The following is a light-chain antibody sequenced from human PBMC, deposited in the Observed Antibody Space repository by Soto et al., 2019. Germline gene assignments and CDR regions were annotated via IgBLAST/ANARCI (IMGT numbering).Light chain of an antibody. CDR3: HQYNTWT. J-gene: IGKJ1*01. V-gene: IGKV1-5*01. CDR2: DAS. CDR1: ESISRW. Sequence: DIQMTHSPPTLSASVGDRVTITCRASESISRWLAWYQQEAGKAPKLLIYDASNLESGVPSRFSGRGSGTEFTLTISSLQPEDFATYYCHQYNTWTFGQGTKVEIK.